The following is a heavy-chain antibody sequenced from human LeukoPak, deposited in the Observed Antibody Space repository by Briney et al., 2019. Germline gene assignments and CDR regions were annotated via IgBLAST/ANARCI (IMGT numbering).Heavy chain of an antibody. CDR3: ARGAPYFDN. J-gene: IGHJ4*02. V-gene: IGHV3-74*01. CDR1: GFTFSSDW. CDR2: VSGDGTIT. Sequence: GGSLRLSCAASGFTFSSDWMHWVRQTPGKGLVWVSRVSGDGTITNYADSVKGRFTISRDNAKNTLYVQMNSLRAEDTAVYYCARGAPYFDNWGQGILVTVSS.